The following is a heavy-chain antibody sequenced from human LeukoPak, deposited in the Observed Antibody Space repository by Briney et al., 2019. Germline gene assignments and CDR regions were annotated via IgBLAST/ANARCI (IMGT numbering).Heavy chain of an antibody. D-gene: IGHD3-10*01. CDR3: ARRDYYGSGSYSSFDY. J-gene: IGHJ4*02. CDR1: GYSFISYW. V-gene: IGHV5-51*01. CDR2: IYPGDSDT. Sequence: GESLKISCKGSGYSFISYWIGWVRQMPGKGLEWMGIIYPGDSDTRYSPSFQGQVTISADKSISTAYLQWSSLKASDTAMYYCARRDYYGSGSYSSFDYWGQGTLVTVSS.